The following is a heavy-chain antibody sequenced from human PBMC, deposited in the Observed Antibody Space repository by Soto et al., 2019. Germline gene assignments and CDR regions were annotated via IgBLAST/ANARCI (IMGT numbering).Heavy chain of an antibody. Sequence: GGPVKVSCKASGYTFTSYGISWVRQAPGQGLEWMGWISAYNGNTNYAQKLQGRVTMTTDTSTSTAYMELRSLRSDDTAVYYCARDIAGPDDWFDPWGQGTLVTVSS. CDR3: ARDIAGPDDWFDP. CDR1: GYTFTSYG. J-gene: IGHJ5*02. V-gene: IGHV1-18*01. CDR2: ISAYNGNT. D-gene: IGHD2-15*01.